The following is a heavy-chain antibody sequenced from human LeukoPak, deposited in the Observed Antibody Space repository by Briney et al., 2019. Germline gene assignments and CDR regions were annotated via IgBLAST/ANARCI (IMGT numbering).Heavy chain of an antibody. J-gene: IGHJ6*03. D-gene: IGHD3-10*01. CDR3: ARELSGGSGRYYYYYMDV. V-gene: IGHV1-2*02. CDR2: INPNSGGT. CDR1: GYTFTGYY. Sequence: ASVKVSCKASGYTFTGYYMHWVRQAPGQGLEWMGWINPNSGGTNYAQKFQGRVTMTRDTSISTAYMELSRLRSDDTAVYYCARELSGGSGRYYYYYMDVWGKGTTVTISS.